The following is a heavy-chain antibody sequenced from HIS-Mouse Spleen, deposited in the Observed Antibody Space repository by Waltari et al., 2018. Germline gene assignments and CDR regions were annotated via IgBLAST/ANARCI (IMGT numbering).Heavy chain of an antibody. D-gene: IGHD6-13*01. V-gene: IGHV4-34*05. CDR2: IDQSGST. CDR3: ARVRYSSSLYWFDP. Sequence: QVQLQQWGAGLLKPSETLSLTCAVYGGSFSGYYWRWIRQPLGKGLEWIGEIDQSGSTNAYPASMKRHTISVRATKNQFALKLGAGTAADTAVYYCARVRYSSSLYWFDPWGQGTLVTVSS. J-gene: IGHJ5*02. CDR1: GGSFSGYY.